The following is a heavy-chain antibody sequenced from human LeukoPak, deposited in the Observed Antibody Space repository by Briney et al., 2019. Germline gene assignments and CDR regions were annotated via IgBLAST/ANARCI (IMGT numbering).Heavy chain of an antibody. CDR2: ISYDGNNK. J-gene: IGHJ4*02. V-gene: IGHV3-30*03. Sequence: PGGSLRLSCAASGFTFRNYGMHWVRQAPGKGLEWVSIISYDGNNKYYADSVKGRFTTSRDNSQSTLYLQMNSLRTEDTAIYFCATLRFGSGSYYADYWGQGTQVTVSS. CDR1: GFTFRNYG. D-gene: IGHD3-10*01. CDR3: ATLRFGSGSYYADY.